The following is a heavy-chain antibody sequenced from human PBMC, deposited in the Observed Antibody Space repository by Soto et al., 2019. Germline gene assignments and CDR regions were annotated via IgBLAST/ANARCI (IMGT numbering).Heavy chain of an antibody. D-gene: IGHD2-21*01. V-gene: IGHV3-9*01. CDR2: VSWNSGNI. J-gene: IGHJ5*02. Sequence: GGSLRLSCAASGFTFGDYAMHWVRLAPGKGLEWVSGVSWNSGNIAYADSVRGRFTISRDNAKNSVHLQMNSLREDDTALYYYAKTRDLGKCGACPYNVPFDPWGQGTLVTVSS. CDR1: GFTFGDYA. CDR3: AKTRDLGKCGACPYNVPFDP.